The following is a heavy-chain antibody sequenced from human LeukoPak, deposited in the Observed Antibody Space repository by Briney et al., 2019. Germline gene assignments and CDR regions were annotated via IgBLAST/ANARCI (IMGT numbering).Heavy chain of an antibody. V-gene: IGHV3-48*01. D-gene: IGHD4-17*01. J-gene: IGHJ4*02. CDR2: IGIDSGNT. CDR3: ARESPTTVTYFDY. CDR1: GFTFSDYS. Sequence: GGSLRLSCAASGFTFSDYSMNWVRQAPGKGLEWISYIGIDSGNTNYADSVKGRFTISGDKAKNSLYLQMNSLRVEDTAVYYCARESPTTVTYFDYWGQGTLVTVSS.